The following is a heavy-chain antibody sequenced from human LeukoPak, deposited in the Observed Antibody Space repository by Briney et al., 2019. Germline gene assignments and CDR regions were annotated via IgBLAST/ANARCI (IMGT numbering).Heavy chain of an antibody. V-gene: IGHV4-59*01. CDR2: IYYSGST. D-gene: IGHD3-22*01. Sequence: SETLSLTCTVSGGSISSYYWSWIRQPPGKGLEWIGYIYYSGSTNYNPSLKSRVTISVDTSKNQFSLKLSSVTAADTAVYYCARTMIVVVTLFDYWGQGTLVTVSS. J-gene: IGHJ4*02. CDR3: ARTMIVVVTLFDY. CDR1: GGSISSYY.